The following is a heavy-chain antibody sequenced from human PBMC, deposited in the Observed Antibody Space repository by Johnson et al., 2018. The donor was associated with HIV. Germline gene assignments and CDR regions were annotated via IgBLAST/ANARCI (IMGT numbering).Heavy chain of an antibody. V-gene: IGHV3-30-3*01. Sequence: QVQLMESGGGVVQPGRSLRLSCAASEFTLSSYAIHWVRQAPGKGLEWVAVISYDGSNKYYGDSVKGRFTISRDTSKNTLSLQMNSLRGEDTAVYYCARERQILEWLPAHRAFDLWGQGTLVTVSS. CDR3: ARERQILEWLPAHRAFDL. CDR2: ISYDGSNK. D-gene: IGHD3-3*01. J-gene: IGHJ3*01. CDR1: EFTLSSYA.